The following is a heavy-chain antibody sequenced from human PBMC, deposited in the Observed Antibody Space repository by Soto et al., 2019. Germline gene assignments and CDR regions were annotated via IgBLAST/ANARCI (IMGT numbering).Heavy chain of an antibody. Sequence: PGESLKISCKGSGYSFTSYWISWVRQMPGKGLEWMGRIDPSDSYTNYSPSFQGHVTISADKSISTAYLQWSSLKASDTAMYYCASFAGTDKAYYYHYGMDVWGQGTTVTVSS. J-gene: IGHJ6*02. CDR2: IDPSDSYT. CDR3: ASFAGTDKAYYYHYGMDV. D-gene: IGHD6-13*01. V-gene: IGHV5-10-1*01. CDR1: GYSFTSYW.